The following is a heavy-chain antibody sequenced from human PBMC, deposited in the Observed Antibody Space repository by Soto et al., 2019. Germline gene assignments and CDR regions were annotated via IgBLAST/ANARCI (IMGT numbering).Heavy chain of an antibody. CDR2: IYYSGST. CDR1: GGSISSGGYY. V-gene: IGHV4-31*03. J-gene: IGHJ5*02. D-gene: IGHD3-3*01. Sequence: SETLSLTCTVSGGSISSGGYYWSWIRQHPGKGLEWIGYIYYSGSTYYNPSLKSRVTISVDTSKNQFSLKLSSVTAADTAVYYCAREPGVVEKYNWFDPWGQGTLVTVSS. CDR3: AREPGVVEKYNWFDP.